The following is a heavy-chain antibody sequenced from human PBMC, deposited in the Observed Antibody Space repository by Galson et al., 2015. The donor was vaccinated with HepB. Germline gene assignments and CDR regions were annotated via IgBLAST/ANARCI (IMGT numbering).Heavy chain of an antibody. CDR2: ISGSGGST. CDR1: GLTFSNYA. J-gene: IGHJ4*02. Sequence: SLRLSCAASGLTFSNYAMNWVRQAPGKGLEWVSAISGSGGSTYYADSVKGRFTISRDNSKNTLYLQMNGLRAEDTAVYYCAKDNFVNLWFGELSYYFGYWGQGTLVTVSS. CDR3: AKDNFVNLWFGELSYYFGY. V-gene: IGHV3-23*01. D-gene: IGHD3-10*01.